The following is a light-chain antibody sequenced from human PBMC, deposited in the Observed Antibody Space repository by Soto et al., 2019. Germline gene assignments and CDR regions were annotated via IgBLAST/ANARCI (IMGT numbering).Light chain of an antibody. CDR2: DDD. J-gene: IGLJ2*01. CDR3: ATWDSRLTAVV. CDR1: DSSNENIY. V-gene: IGLV1-51*01. Sequence: QSVLTQPPSVSAAPGQKVTISCSGSDSSNENIYFSWYQHLPPTAPQLLIYDDDKRPSEIPDRFSASKSGTSATLDITGLQAGDEGDYYCATWDSRLTAVVFGGGTKLTVL.